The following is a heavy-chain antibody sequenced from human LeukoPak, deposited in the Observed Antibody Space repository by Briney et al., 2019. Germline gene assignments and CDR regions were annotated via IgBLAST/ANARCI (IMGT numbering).Heavy chain of an antibody. Sequence: ASVKVSCKASGYTFTSYGISWVRQAPGQGLEWMGWISAYNGNTNYAQKLQGRVTMTTDTSTSTAYMELRSLRSDDTAVYYCARVNRDSSGYYYVPWGAFDIWGQGTMVTVSS. CDR1: GYTFTSYG. J-gene: IGHJ3*02. D-gene: IGHD3-22*01. V-gene: IGHV1-18*01. CDR3: ARVNRDSSGYYYVPWGAFDI. CDR2: ISAYNGNT.